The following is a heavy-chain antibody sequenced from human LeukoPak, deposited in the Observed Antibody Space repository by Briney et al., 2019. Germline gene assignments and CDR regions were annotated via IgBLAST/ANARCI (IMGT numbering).Heavy chain of an antibody. D-gene: IGHD1-26*01. CDR3: ARRMSGADY. CDR1: GYSISSGYF. V-gene: IGHV4-38-2*02. Sequence: SETLSLTCTVSGYSISSGYFWGWIRQPPGKGLECIGTIYHSGSTYYNPSLKSRVTISVDTSKNQFSLKLNSLTAADTAVYCCARRMSGADYWGQGILVTVSS. CDR2: IYHSGST. J-gene: IGHJ4*02.